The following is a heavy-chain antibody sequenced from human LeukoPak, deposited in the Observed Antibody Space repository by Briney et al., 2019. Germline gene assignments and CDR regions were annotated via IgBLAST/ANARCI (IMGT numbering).Heavy chain of an antibody. Sequence: PGGSLRLSCAASGFTFSTYGMHWVRQAPGKGLEWVAVISYDGSNKYYADSVKGRFTISRDNSKTTLYLQMNSLRAEDTALYYCAKAMFGYCSGGSCYGDASDIWGQGTMVTVSS. CDR2: ISYDGSNK. CDR1: GFTFSTYG. V-gene: IGHV3-30*18. J-gene: IGHJ3*02. D-gene: IGHD2-15*01. CDR3: AKAMFGYCSGGSCYGDASDI.